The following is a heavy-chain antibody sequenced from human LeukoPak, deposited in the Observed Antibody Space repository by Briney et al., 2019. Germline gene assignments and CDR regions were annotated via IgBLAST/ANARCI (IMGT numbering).Heavy chain of an antibody. V-gene: IGHV3-11*01. Sequence: GGSLRLSCAASGFTFSDYYMSWIRQAPGKGLEWVSYISSSGSTIYYADSVKGRFTISRDNAKNSLYLQMNSLRAEDTAVYYCARDRYCSGGSCYDPYYYYGMDVWGQGTTVTVSS. CDR2: ISSSGSTI. CDR1: GFTFSDYY. D-gene: IGHD2-15*01. CDR3: ARDRYCSGGSCYDPYYYYGMDV. J-gene: IGHJ6*02.